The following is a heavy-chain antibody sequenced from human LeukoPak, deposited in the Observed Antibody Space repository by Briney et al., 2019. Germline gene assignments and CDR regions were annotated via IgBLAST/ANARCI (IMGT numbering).Heavy chain of an antibody. D-gene: IGHD3-22*01. J-gene: IGHJ6*02. CDR1: GYTFTSYG. CDR2: ISAYNGNT. Sequence: ASVKVSCKASGYTFTSYGISWVRQAPGQGLEWMGWISAYNGNTNYAQKLQGRVTMTTDTSTSTAYMELSRLRSDDTAVYYCARDYYDSSDYYGMDVWGQGTTVTVSS. CDR3: ARDYYDSSDYYGMDV. V-gene: IGHV1-18*01.